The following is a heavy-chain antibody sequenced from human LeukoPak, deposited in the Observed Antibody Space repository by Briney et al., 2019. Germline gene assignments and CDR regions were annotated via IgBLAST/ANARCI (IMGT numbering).Heavy chain of an antibody. CDR2: INHSGST. CDR3: ARANRNARGVMKLDY. CDR1: GGSISSYY. Sequence: KPSETLSLTCTVSGGSISSYYWSWIRQPPGKGLEWIGEINHSGSTNYNPSLKSRVTISVDTSKNQFSLKLSSVTAADTAVYYCARANRNARGVMKLDYWSQGTLVTVSS. V-gene: IGHV4-34*01. D-gene: IGHD3-10*01. J-gene: IGHJ4*02.